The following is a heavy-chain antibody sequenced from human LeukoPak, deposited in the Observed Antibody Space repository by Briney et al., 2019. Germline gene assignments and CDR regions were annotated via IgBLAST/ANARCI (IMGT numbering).Heavy chain of an antibody. V-gene: IGHV1-2*02. Sequence: GASVKVSCKASGYTFTGYYMHWVRQAPGQGLEWMGWINPNSGGTNYAQKFQGRVTMTRDTSISTAYMELSRLRSDDTAVYYCARGGRRYCSGGSCYVDYWGQGTLVTVSS. D-gene: IGHD2-15*01. J-gene: IGHJ4*02. CDR1: GYTFTGYY. CDR3: ARGGRRYCSGGSCYVDY. CDR2: INPNSGGT.